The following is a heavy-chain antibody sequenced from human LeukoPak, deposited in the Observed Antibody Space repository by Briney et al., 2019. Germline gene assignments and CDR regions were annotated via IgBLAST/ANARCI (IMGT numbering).Heavy chain of an antibody. Sequence: PGGSLRLSCAASGFTVSSNYMSWVRQVPGKGLEWVSVIYSGGSTYYADSVKGRFTISRDNSKNTLYLQMNSLRAEDTAVYYCASLISWASSDYWGQGTLVTVSS. CDR3: ASLISWASSDY. D-gene: IGHD1-26*01. V-gene: IGHV3-66*02. CDR1: GFTVSSNY. J-gene: IGHJ4*02. CDR2: IYSGGST.